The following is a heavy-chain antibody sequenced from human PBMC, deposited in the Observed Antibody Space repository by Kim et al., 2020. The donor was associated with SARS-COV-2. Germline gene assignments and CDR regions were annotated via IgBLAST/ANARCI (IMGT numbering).Heavy chain of an antibody. D-gene: IGHD6-19*01. V-gene: IGHV4-30-2*01. J-gene: IGHJ4*02. CDR2: T. CDR3: ARNGLYYYFDY. Sequence: TYYNPSLKSRVTISVDRSNNQFFHKLSSVTAADTAVYYCARNGLYYYFDYWGQGTLVTVSS.